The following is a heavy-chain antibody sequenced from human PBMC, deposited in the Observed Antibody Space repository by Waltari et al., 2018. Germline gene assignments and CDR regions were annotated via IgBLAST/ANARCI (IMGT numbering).Heavy chain of an antibody. CDR1: GFTFNKYW. D-gene: IGHD1-1*01. CDR2: INQDGSEK. CDR3: ARTGNLDY. Sequence: DVQLVESGGGLVQPGGSLRLSCVGSGFTFNKYWMSWVHQAPGKRVGWVATINQDGSEKYYVDSVKGRFTFSRDNAKNSLSLQMNSLRAEDTAMYYCARTGNLDYWGQGSLVTVSS. J-gene: IGHJ4*02. V-gene: IGHV3-7*03.